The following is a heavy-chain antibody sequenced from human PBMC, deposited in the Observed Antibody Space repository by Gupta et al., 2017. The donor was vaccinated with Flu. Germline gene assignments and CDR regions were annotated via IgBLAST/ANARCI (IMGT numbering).Heavy chain of an antibody. CDR3: ARGLAEYHF. V-gene: IGHV3-11*01. CDR2: IGASGSTI. D-gene: IGHD2-2*01. J-gene: IGHJ4*02. Sequence: MTWIRQTPGKGLEWVSYIGASGSTIKYADSVRGRFTVSRDNAKKLLYREMDSLKPEDTAVYYSARGLAEYHFWGQGTLVTVS.